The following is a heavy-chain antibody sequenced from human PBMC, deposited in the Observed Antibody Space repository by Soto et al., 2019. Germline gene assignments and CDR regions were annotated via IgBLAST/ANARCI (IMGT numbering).Heavy chain of an antibody. CDR1: GGTFSSYA. Sequence: SVKVSCKASGGTFSSYAISWVRQAPGQGLEWMGGIIPIFGTANYAQKFQGRVTITADESTSTAYMELSSLRSEDTAVYYCARDKRSGGSYASYYYYGMDVWGQGTTVTVSS. CDR2: IIPIFGTA. D-gene: IGHD1-26*01. J-gene: IGHJ6*02. CDR3: ARDKRSGGSYASYYYYGMDV. V-gene: IGHV1-69*13.